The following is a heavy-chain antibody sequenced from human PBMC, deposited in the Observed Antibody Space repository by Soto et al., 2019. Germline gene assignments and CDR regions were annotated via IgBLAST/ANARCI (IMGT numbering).Heavy chain of an antibody. CDR2: INPSGGST. CDR3: ATRITGTTSLIYGMDV. D-gene: IGHD1-7*01. Sequence: GASVKVSCKASGYTFTSYYMHWVRQAPGQGLEWMGIINPSGGSTSYAQKFQGRVTMTRDTSTSTVYMELSSLRSEDTAVYYCATRITGTTSLIYGMDVWGQGTTVTVS. CDR1: GYTFTSYY. J-gene: IGHJ6*02. V-gene: IGHV1-46*01.